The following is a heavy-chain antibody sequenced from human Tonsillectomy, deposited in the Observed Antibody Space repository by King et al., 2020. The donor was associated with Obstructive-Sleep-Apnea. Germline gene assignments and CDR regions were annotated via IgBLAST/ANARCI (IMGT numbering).Heavy chain of an antibody. CDR3: ARDLASMVRGVTLDY. Sequence: VQLVESGGGLVKPGGSLRLSCAASGFTFSSYSMSWVRQAPGKGLEWVSSISSSSSYIYYADSVKGRFTISRDNAKNSLYLQMNSLRAEDTAVYYCARDLASMVRGVTLDYWGQGTLVTVSS. D-gene: IGHD3-10*01. V-gene: IGHV3-21*01. J-gene: IGHJ4*02. CDR2: ISSSSSYI. CDR1: GFTFSSYS.